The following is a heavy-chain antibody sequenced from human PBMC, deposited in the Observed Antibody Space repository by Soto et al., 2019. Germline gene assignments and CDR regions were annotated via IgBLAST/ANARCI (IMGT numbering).Heavy chain of an antibody. CDR3: ARDASTKAFEY. CDR2: MNPNSGNT. V-gene: IGHV1-8*01. J-gene: IGHJ4*02. Sequence: ASVKVSCKASGYTFTSYDINWVRQATGQGLEWMGWMNPNSGNTVYAQKFQGRVTMTRNTSISTAYMELSSLRSEDTAVYYCARDASTKAFEYWGQVTLVTDSS. CDR1: GYTFTSYD. D-gene: IGHD5-12*01.